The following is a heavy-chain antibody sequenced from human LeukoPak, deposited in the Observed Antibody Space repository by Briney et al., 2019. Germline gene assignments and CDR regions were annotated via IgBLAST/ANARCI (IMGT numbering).Heavy chain of an antibody. D-gene: IGHD3-10*01. V-gene: IGHV4-34*01. CDR2: INHSGGT. J-gene: IGHJ5*02. CDR3: ARTARYYYGSGSYPRTWWFVP. CDR1: GGSFRGYY. Sequence: SETLSHTCAVYGGSFRGYYWSWIRQPPGKRLEWIGEINHSGGTNYNPSLKRRVTISVDKSKNQFSLKLSSVTAADTAVYYCARTARYYYGSGSYPRTWWFVPWGQGTLVTVSS.